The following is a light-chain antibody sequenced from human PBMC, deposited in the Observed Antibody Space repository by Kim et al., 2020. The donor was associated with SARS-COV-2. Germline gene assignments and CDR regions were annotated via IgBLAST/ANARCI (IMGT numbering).Light chain of an antibody. CDR1: NIGSKS. J-gene: IGLJ3*02. Sequence: GKTARITCGGNNIGSKSVNWYQQKPGQAPVLVIYYDSDRPSGIPERFSGSNSGNTATLTISRVEAGDEADYYCQVWDSSSDHPSWVFGGGTQLTVL. CDR3: QVWDSSSDHPSWV. V-gene: IGLV3-21*04. CDR2: YDS.